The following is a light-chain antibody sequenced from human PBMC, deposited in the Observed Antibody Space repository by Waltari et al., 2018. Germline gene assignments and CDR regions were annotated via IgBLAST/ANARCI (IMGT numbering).Light chain of an antibody. CDR3: GAWDSSLSAGGV. J-gene: IGLJ3*02. CDR1: SYNIGNSY. Sequence: QSVLTQPPSVSAAPGQKVTISCSGSSYNIGNSYVSWYQQFPGTAPKLLIYENRKRPSEIPDRFSGSKSGTSATLVITELQTGDEADYYCGAWDSSLSAGGVFGGGTKVTVL. V-gene: IGLV1-51*02. CDR2: ENR.